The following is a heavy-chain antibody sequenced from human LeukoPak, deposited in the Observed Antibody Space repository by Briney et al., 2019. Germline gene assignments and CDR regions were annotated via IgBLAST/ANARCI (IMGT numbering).Heavy chain of an antibody. Sequence: SETLSLTCTVSGGSISSSSYYWSWIRQSPGKGLEWIGEITPTGGTNYNPSLKSRVTISVDASNNQFSLKLTSLTAADTTVYYCARRGFLGSGTLAFGYWGQGTLVTVSS. V-gene: IGHV4-39*07. J-gene: IGHJ4*02. CDR3: ARRGFLGSGTLAFGY. CDR1: GGSISSSSYY. CDR2: ITPTGGT. D-gene: IGHD3-10*01.